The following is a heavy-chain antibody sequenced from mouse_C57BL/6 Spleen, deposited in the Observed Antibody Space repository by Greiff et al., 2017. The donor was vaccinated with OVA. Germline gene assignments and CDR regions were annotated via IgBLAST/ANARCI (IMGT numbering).Heavy chain of an antibody. Sequence: EVMLVESGGGLVQSGRSLRLSCATSGFTFSDFYMEWVRQAPGKGLEWIAASRNKANDYTTEYSASVKGRFIVSRDTSQSILYLQMNALRAEDTAIYYCARDAREGYFDVWGTGTTVTVSS. CDR3: ARDAREGYFDV. CDR1: GFTFSDFY. J-gene: IGHJ1*03. CDR2: SRNKANDYTT. V-gene: IGHV7-1*01.